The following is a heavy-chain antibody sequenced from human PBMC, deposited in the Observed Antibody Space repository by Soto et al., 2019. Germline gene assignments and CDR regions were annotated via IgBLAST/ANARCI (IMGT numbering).Heavy chain of an antibody. J-gene: IGHJ3*02. Sequence: EVQLVESGGGLVKPGGSLRLSCAASEFTFSSYSMNWVRQAPGKGLEWVSSISRSTSYISYADSVKGRFTISRDNAENSLYLQMNSLRAEDTAVYYCAVTGYSSSSNAFDIWGQGTMVTVSS. CDR2: ISRSTSYI. CDR3: AVTGYSSSSNAFDI. CDR1: EFTFSSYS. D-gene: IGHD6-13*01. V-gene: IGHV3-21*01.